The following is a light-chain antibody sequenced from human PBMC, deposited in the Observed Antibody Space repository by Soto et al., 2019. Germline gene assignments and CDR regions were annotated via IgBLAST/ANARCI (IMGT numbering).Light chain of an antibody. J-gene: IGLJ3*02. CDR2: VNN. Sequence: QSVLTQPPSVSGAPGQTVAISCTGSSSNIGAGYDVHWYQQHPGTAPRLLIYVNNNRPSGVPDRFSGSKSGTSASLAITGLQAEDEADYYCQSFDSSLNGVFGGGTKLTVL. CDR3: QSFDSSLNGV. V-gene: IGLV1-40*01. CDR1: SSNIGAGYD.